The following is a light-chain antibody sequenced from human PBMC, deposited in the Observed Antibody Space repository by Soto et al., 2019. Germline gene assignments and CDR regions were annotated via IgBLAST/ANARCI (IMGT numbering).Light chain of an antibody. V-gene: IGKV1-9*01. Sequence: DIQLTQSPSFLSASVGDRVTITCRASEDITNSLAWYHQKPGKTPKFLISTVSTLQSGVLSRFSGSGSGTEFTLTISGLQPEDFATYYCQQFNSYPITFGQGTRL. CDR2: TVS. CDR3: QQFNSYPIT. J-gene: IGKJ5*01. CDR1: EDITNS.